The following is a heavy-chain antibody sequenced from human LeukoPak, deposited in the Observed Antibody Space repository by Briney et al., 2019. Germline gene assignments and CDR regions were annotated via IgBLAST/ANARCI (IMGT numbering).Heavy chain of an antibody. Sequence: TPSETLSLTCTVSGGSISSSSYYWGWIRQPPGKGLEWIGSIYYSGSTYYNPSLKGRVTISVDTSKNQFSLKLSSVTAADTAVYYCARDSILYPIAVAGQFDYWGQGTLVTVSS. V-gene: IGHV4-39*07. CDR3: ARDSILYPIAVAGQFDY. CDR1: GGSISSSSYY. CDR2: IYYSGST. D-gene: IGHD6-19*01. J-gene: IGHJ4*02.